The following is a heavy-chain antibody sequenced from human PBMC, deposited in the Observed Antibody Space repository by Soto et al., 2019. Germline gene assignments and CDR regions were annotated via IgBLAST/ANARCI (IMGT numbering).Heavy chain of an antibody. CDR1: GGSFSGYY. J-gene: IGHJ4*02. CDR2: INHSGST. CDR3: ARGQPCLGLINEAARYFDY. Sequence: PSETLSLTCAVYGGSFSGYYWSWIRQPPGKGLEWIGEINHSGSTNYNPSLKSRVTISVDTSKNQFSLKLSSVTAADTAVYYCARGQPCLGLINEAARYFDYWGQGTLVNVSS. D-gene: IGHD6-6*01. V-gene: IGHV4-34*01.